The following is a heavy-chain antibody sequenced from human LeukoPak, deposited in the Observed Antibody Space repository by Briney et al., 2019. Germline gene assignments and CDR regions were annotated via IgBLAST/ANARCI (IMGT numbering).Heavy chain of an antibody. CDR1: GGSISSYY. V-gene: IGHV4-59*01. CDR3: AREGDAFDI. J-gene: IGHJ3*02. CDR2: TYYSGST. Sequence: SETLSLTCTVSGGSISSYYWSWIRQPPGKGLEWIGYTYYSGSTNYNPSLKSRVTISVDTSKNQFSLKLSSVTAADTAVYYCAREGDAFDIWGQGTMVTVSS.